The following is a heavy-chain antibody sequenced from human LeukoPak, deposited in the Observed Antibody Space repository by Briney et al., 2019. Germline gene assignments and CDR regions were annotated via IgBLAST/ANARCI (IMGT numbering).Heavy chain of an antibody. CDR3: ARRFNSGGDDVFDI. CDR1: GGSISGNA. D-gene: IGHD3-10*01. V-gene: IGHV4-4*07. Sequence: SETLSLTCTVSGGSISGNAWNWVRQPAGKGLEWIGRILTSGDTVYNPSLESRVTMSLDTSKNQFSLKLNSLTAADTAVYYCARRFNSGGDDVFDIWGQGTMVAVSS. CDR2: ILTSGDT. J-gene: IGHJ3*02.